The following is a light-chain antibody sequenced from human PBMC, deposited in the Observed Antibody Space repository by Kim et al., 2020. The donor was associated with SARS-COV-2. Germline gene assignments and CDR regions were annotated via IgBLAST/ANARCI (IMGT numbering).Light chain of an antibody. CDR3: HQYYSTPWT. V-gene: IGKV4-1*01. CDR2: WAS. J-gene: IGKJ1*01. Sequence: ATINCKSSQSVLYSSNNKKYLTWYQQKPGQPPKLLIYWASTRESGVPDRFSGSGSGTDFTLTISSLQAEDVAVYYCHQYYSTPWTFGQGTKVDVK. CDR1: QSVLYSSNNKKY.